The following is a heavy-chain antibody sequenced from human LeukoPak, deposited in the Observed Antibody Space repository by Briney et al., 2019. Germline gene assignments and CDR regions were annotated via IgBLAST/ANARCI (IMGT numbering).Heavy chain of an antibody. V-gene: IGHV3-30*03. J-gene: IGHJ4*02. CDR2: ISYDGSNK. CDR3: ATARQYSNSWYSDY. CDR1: GFTFRSYG. D-gene: IGHD6-13*01. Sequence: GGSLRPSCAASGFTFRSYGMHWVRQAPGKGLEWVAVISYDGSNKYYADSVKGRFTISRDNSKNTLYLQMNSLRAEDTAVYYCATARQYSNSWYSDYWGQGTLVTVSS.